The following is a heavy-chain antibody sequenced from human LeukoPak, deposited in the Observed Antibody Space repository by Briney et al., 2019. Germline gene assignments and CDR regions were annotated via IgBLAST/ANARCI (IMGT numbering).Heavy chain of an antibody. V-gene: IGHV1-2*02. CDR1: GYTFTGYY. CDR3: ARGTTVTTFDAFDI. Sequence: ASVKVSCKASGYTFTGYYMHWVRQAPGQGLEWMGWINPNSGGTNYAQKFQGRVTMTRDTSISTAYMELSRLRSDDTAVYYCARGTTVTTFDAFDIWGQGTMVTVSS. J-gene: IGHJ3*02. CDR2: INPNSGGT. D-gene: IGHD4-17*01.